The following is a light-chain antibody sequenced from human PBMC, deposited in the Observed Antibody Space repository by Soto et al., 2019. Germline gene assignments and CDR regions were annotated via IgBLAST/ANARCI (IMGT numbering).Light chain of an antibody. J-gene: IGKJ1*01. Sequence: ETVMTQSPDTLSVFPGERATLSCRASQSIATNLAWYQHKPGQAPRLLIYGASTRAAAVPARFSGSGSETEFTLTISSLQSEDFALYYCQQYRNRPPWTFGQGTRVEIK. CDR2: GAS. CDR1: QSIATN. V-gene: IGKV3-15*01. CDR3: QQYRNRPPWT.